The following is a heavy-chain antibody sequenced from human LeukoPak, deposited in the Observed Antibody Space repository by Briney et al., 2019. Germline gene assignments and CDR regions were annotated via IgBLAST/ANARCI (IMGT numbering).Heavy chain of an antibody. J-gene: IGHJ4*02. CDR3: ARENGGIAVAGTGLDY. CDR1: GYTFTGYY. CDR2: INPNSGGT. D-gene: IGHD6-19*01. V-gene: IGHV1-2*02. Sequence: ASVKVSCKASGYTFTGYYMHWVRQAPGQGLEWMGWINPNSGGTNYAQKLQGRLTMTTDTSTSTAYMELRSLRSEDTAVYYCARENGGIAVAGTGLDYWGQGTLVTVSS.